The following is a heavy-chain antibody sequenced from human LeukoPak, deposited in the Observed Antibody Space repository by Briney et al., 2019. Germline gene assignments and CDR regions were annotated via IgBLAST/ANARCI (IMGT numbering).Heavy chain of an antibody. CDR1: GGSISSSSYY. J-gene: IGHJ4*02. CDR2: IYYSGST. D-gene: IGHD3-22*01. CDR3: ARVVTYYYDSSGHVGVYYFDY. Sequence: SETLSLTCTVSGGSISSSSYYWGWIRQPPGKGLEWIGSIYYSGSTNYNPSLKSRVTISVDTSKNQFSLKLSSVTAADTAVYYCARVVTYYYDSSGHVGVYYFDYWGQGTLVTVSS. V-gene: IGHV4-39*07.